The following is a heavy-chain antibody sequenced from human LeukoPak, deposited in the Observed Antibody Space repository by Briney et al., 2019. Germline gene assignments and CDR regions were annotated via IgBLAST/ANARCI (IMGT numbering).Heavy chain of an antibody. CDR2: IYASGST. V-gene: IGHV4-4*07. D-gene: IGHD6-19*01. CDR1: GGSISNYY. CDR3: ARAGSSGWYVFDN. Sequence: PSETLSLTCTVSGGSISNYYWSWIRQPAGKGLEWNGRIYASGSTNYNPSLKSRVTMSVDTSKNQLSLKLSSVTAADTAVYYCARAGSSGWYVFDNWGQGTVVTVSS. J-gene: IGHJ4*02.